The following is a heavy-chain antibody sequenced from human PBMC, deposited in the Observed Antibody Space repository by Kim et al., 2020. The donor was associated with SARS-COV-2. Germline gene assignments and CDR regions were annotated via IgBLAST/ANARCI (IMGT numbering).Heavy chain of an antibody. CDR1: GYSFTSYW. CDR2: IYPGDSDT. J-gene: IGHJ6*02. V-gene: IGHV5-51*01. CDR3: ARLASGSGSYTSYYYGMDV. Sequence: ESLKISCKGSGYSFTSYWIGWVRQMPGKGLEWMGIIYPGDSDTRYSPSFQGQVTISADKSISTAYLQWSSLKASDTAMYYCARLASGSGSYTSYYYGMDVWGQGTTVTVSS. D-gene: IGHD3-10*01.